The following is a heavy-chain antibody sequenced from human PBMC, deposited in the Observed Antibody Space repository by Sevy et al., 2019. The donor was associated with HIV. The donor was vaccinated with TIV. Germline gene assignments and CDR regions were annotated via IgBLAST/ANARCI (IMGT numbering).Heavy chain of an antibody. Sequence: GGSLRLSCAASGFTFSDYAMNWVRQAPGKGLEWVSAINGKGRSTHYTDSVEGRFTISRDNAKSTLYLEMNSLRVEDTAVYYCAKTINSGGGVVPAANYYHYGLDVWGQGTTVTVSS. CDR1: GFTFSDYA. V-gene: IGHV3-23*01. CDR3: AKTINSGGGVVPAANYYHYGLDV. CDR2: INGKGRST. D-gene: IGHD2-2*01. J-gene: IGHJ6*02.